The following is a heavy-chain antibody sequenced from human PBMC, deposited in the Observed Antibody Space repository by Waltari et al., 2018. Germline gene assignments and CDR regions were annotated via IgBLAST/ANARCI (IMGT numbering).Heavy chain of an antibody. V-gene: IGHV3-48*01. CDR2: INSGSTTI. CDR1: GFTFSGYS. J-gene: IGHJ4*02. Sequence: EVQLVESGGGLVQPGGSLRLACAASGFTFSGYSMNWVRQAPGKGPERISYINSGSTTISYADAVRGRFTISRDNAKSFLYLDLFSLRAEDTAVYYCVRDPYHDPSGYPGYWGQGTLVTVSS. D-gene: IGHD3-22*01. CDR3: VRDPYHDPSGYPGY.